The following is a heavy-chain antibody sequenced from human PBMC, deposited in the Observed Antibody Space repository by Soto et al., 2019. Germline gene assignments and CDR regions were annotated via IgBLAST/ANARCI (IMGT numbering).Heavy chain of an antibody. CDR3: VRPSSYAAYAMDV. CDR2: IYYTGTT. V-gene: IGHV4-39*02. CDR1: GGSLGTGSYY. J-gene: IGHJ6*02. Sequence: NPSETLSLTCSVSGGSLGTGSYYWGWVRQPPGKSLEWIGTIYYTGTTDYNPSLKSRLTISADKSKNHFSLRLTSVTAADTAVYFCVRPSSYAAYAMDVWGQGTAVTVSS. D-gene: IGHD2-2*01.